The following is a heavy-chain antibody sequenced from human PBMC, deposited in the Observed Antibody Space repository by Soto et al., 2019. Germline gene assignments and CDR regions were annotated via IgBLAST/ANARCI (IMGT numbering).Heavy chain of an antibody. V-gene: IGHV3-15*07. J-gene: IGHJ4*02. CDR1: GFTFSNAW. CDR2: IKSKTDGGTI. Sequence: GGSLRLSCAASGFTFSNAWMNWVRQAPGKGPEWVARIKSKTDGGTIDYAAPVEGRFIISRDDSKSMLYLQMNSLKTEDTAVYFCTTRLYYWGQGTLVTVSS. CDR3: TTRLYY.